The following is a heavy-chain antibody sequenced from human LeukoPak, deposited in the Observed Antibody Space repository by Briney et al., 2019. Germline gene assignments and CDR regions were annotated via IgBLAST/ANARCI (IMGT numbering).Heavy chain of an antibody. Sequence: EASVKVSCKASGYTFTGYYMHWVRQAPGQGLEWVGWINPNSGGTNYAQKLQGRVTMTTDTSTSTAYMELRSLRSDDTAVYYCARSVMGTPDYGEYFQHWGQGTLVTVSS. CDR2: INPNSGGT. D-gene: IGHD4-17*01. CDR3: ARSVMGTPDYGEYFQH. J-gene: IGHJ1*01. V-gene: IGHV1-2*02. CDR1: GYTFTGYY.